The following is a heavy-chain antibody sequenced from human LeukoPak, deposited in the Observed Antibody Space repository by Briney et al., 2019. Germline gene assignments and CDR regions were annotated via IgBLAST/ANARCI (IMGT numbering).Heavy chain of an antibody. CDR1: GGSISSSSYY. V-gene: IGHV4-39*07. D-gene: IGHD3-9*01. CDR3: ARDPLGLRYLLPSYFDY. Sequence: PSETLSLTCTVSGGSISSSSYYWGWIRQPPGKGLEWIGSIYYSGSTYYNPSLKSRVTISVDTSKNQFSLKLSSVTAADTAVYYCARDPLGLRYLLPSYFDYWGQGTLITVSS. CDR2: IYYSGST. J-gene: IGHJ4*02.